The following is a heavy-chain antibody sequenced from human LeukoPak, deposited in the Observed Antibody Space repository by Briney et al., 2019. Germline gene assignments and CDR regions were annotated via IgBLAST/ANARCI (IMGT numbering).Heavy chain of an antibody. CDR3: ARSGSYFYYYYYYMDV. V-gene: IGHV1-18*01. CDR2: ISAYNGNT. J-gene: IGHJ6*03. Sequence: ASVKVSCKASGYTFTGYGISWVRQAPGQGLEWMGWISAYNGNTNYAQKLQGRVTMTTDTSTSTAYMELRSLRSDDTAVYYCARSGSYFYYYYYYMDVWGKGTTVTISS. CDR1: GYTFTGYG. D-gene: IGHD1-26*01.